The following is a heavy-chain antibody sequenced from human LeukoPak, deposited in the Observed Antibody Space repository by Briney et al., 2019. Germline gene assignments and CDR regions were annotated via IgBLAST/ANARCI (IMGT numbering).Heavy chain of an antibody. Sequence: GGSLRLSCVASGFTFRSYGIHWVRQAPGKGLEWLAFIWYDEITKDYADSVKGRFTISRDNSKNTLYVQMNSLRADDTAVYYCAKDPDCTSGICYTFFDYWGQGTLVAVSS. J-gene: IGHJ4*02. CDR3: AKDPDCTSGICYTFFDY. D-gene: IGHD2-8*01. CDR2: IWYDEITK. CDR1: GFTFRSYG. V-gene: IGHV3-30*02.